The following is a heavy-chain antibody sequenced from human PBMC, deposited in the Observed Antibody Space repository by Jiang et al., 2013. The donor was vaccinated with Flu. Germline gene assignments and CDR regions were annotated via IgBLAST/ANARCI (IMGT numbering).Heavy chain of an antibody. CDR3: ARDLFYYDSSGYLRYFDY. CDR1: GGSISSGDYY. V-gene: IGHV4-30-4*01. CDR2: IYYSGST. Sequence: GSGLVKPSQTLSLTCTVSGGSISSGDYYWSWIRQPPGKGLEWIGYIYYSGSTYYNPSLKSRVTISVDTSKDQFSLKLSSVTAADTAVYYCARDLFYYDSSGYLRYFDYWGQGTLVTVSS. D-gene: IGHD3-22*01. J-gene: IGHJ4*02.